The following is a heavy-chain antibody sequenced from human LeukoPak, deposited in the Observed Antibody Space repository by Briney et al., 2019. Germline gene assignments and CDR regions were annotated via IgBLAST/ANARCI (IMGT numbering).Heavy chain of an antibody. CDR2: INPSGGST. V-gene: IGHV1-46*01. CDR1: GYTFTSYY. J-gene: IGHJ4*02. Sequence: ASVKVSCKASGYTFTSYYMHWVRQAPGQGLEWMGIINPSGGSTSYAQKFQGRVTMTRDMSTSTVYMELSSLRSEDTAVYYCTRVRPDVAIPDYWGQGTLVTVSS. CDR3: TRVRPDVAIPDY. D-gene: IGHD1-14*01.